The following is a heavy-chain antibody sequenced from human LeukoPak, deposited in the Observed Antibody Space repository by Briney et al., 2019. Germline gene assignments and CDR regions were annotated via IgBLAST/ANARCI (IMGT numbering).Heavy chain of an antibody. CDR2: ISAYNGNT. Sequence: ASVKVSCKASGYTFTSYGISWVRQAPGQGLEWMGWISAYNGNTNYAQKLRGRVAMTTDTSTSTAYMELRSLRSDDTAVYYCARVEAVAGTAANWGQGTLVTVSS. D-gene: IGHD6-19*01. CDR1: GYTFTSYG. CDR3: ARVEAVAGTAAN. V-gene: IGHV1-18*01. J-gene: IGHJ4*02.